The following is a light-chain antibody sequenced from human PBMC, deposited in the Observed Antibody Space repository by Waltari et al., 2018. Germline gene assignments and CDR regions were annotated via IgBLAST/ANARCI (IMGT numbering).Light chain of an antibody. CDR2: RNN. Sequence: QSVLTQPPSASGTHGQRVTISCSVSRSHIGVTYVYWYQQLPGRAPKLLIYRNNQRPSGVPDRFSGSKSGTSASLAISGLRSEDEADYYCAAWDDSLYALGTGTKVSVL. V-gene: IGLV1-47*01. CDR3: AAWDDSLYA. CDR1: RSHIGVTY. J-gene: IGLJ1*01.